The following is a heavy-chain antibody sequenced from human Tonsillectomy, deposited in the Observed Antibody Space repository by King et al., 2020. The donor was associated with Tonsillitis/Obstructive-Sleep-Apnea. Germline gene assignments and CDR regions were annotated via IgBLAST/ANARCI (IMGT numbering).Heavy chain of an antibody. V-gene: IGHV1-2*06. CDR1: GYTFSDYY. CDR3: AREGYSPMDV. Sequence: VQLVQSGAAVKKPGASVKVACKASGYTFSDYYLHWVRQAPGQGLEWMVRINPNSGGTNYAQKFQGRFTMTRDTSISTAFMELRGLRSDDTAVYYCAREGYSPMDVWGKGTTVTVSS. J-gene: IGHJ6*03. D-gene: IGHD5-18*01. CDR2: INPNSGGT.